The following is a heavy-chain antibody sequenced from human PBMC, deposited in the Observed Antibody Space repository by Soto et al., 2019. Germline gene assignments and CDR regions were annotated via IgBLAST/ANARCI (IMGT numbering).Heavy chain of an antibody. D-gene: IGHD3-3*01. CDR2: ISGSGVST. CDR3: ANDPRSVTVFAVVPQ. J-gene: IGHJ4*02. V-gene: IGHV3-23*01. CDR1: GFTFSSYA. Sequence: PGGSLSLSCAASGFTFSSYAMGWVRQAPGKGLEWVSTISGSGVSTYYADSVKGRFTISRDNSKNTLYLQMNSLRVEDTAVYYCANDPRSVTVFAVVPQWGQGTLVTVSS.